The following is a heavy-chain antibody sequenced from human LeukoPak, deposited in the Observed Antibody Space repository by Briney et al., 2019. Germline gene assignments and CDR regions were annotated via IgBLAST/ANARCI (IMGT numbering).Heavy chain of an antibody. V-gene: IGHV4-59*08. CDR2: IYYSGST. CDR1: GGSISSYY. D-gene: IGHD2-2*01. CDR3: ARLGIGVVPSAMLGDYYFDY. J-gene: IGHJ4*02. Sequence: SETLSLTCTVSGGSISSYYWSWIRQPPGKGLEWIGYIYYSGSTKYNPSLKSRVTISVDTSKNQFSLKLTSVTAADTAVCYCARLGIGVVPSAMLGDYYFDYWGQGTLVTVSS.